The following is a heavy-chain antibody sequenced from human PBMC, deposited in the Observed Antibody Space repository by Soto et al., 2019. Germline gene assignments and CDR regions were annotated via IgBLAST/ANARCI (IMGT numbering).Heavy chain of an antibody. V-gene: IGHV4-4*07. CDR1: SGSISSYY. Sequence: SETLSLTCTVSSGSISSYYWSWIRQPAGKGLEWIGRIYTSGSTNYNPSLKSRVTMSVDTSKNQFSLKLSSVTAADTAVYYCARGVAAHPGYYYGLDVWGQGTTVTVSS. J-gene: IGHJ6*02. D-gene: IGHD6-6*01. CDR3: ARGVAAHPGYYYGLDV. CDR2: IYTSGST.